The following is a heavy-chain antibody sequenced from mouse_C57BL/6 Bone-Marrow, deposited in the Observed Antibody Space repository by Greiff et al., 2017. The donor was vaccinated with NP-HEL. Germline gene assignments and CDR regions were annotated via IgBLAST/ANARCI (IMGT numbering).Heavy chain of an antibody. V-gene: IGHV1-69*01. CDR2: IDPSDSYT. J-gene: IGHJ3*01. CDR1: GYTFTSYW. Sequence: QVQLQQPGAELVMPGASVKLSCKASGYTFTSYWMHWVKQRPGQGLEWIGAIDPSDSYTNYNQKFKGKSTLTVDKSSSTAYMQLSSLTSEDSAVYYCARNGGYYSGVAYWGQGTLVTVSA. D-gene: IGHD2-3*01. CDR3: ARNGGYYSGVAY.